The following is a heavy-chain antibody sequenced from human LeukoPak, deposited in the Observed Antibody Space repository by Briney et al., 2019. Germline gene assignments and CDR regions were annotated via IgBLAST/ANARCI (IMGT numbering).Heavy chain of an antibody. J-gene: IGHJ6*03. Sequence: GGSLRLSCAASGFTFSSYAMSWVRQAPGKGLEWVSAISGSGGSTYYADSVRGRFTISRDNSKNTLYLQMNSLRAEDTAVYYCAKAVDGSGSYYYYYYMDVWGKGTTVTVSS. V-gene: IGHV3-23*01. CDR1: GFTFSSYA. CDR3: AKAVDGSGSYYYYYYMDV. CDR2: ISGSGGST. D-gene: IGHD3-10*01.